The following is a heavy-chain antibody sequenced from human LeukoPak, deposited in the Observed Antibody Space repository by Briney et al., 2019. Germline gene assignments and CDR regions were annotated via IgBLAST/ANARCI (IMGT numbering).Heavy chain of an antibody. D-gene: IGHD3-10*01. Sequence: PSETLSLTCAVYGGSSSGYYWSWIRQPPGKGLEWIGEINHSGSTNYNPSLKSRVTIPVDTSKNQFSLKLSSVTAADTAVYYCARPPWYYGSGSYYPFDPWGQGTLVTVSS. CDR3: ARPPWYYGSGSYYPFDP. CDR2: INHSGST. J-gene: IGHJ5*02. CDR1: GGSSSGYY. V-gene: IGHV4-34*01.